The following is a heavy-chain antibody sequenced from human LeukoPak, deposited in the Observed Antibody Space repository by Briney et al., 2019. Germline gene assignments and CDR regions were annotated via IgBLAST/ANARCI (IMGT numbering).Heavy chain of an antibody. CDR1: RFTFSNYS. CDR3: AKDLRSGWCPYYFDF. D-gene: IGHD6-19*01. J-gene: IGHJ4*01. Sequence: GGSLRLSCAASRFTFSNYSMNWLRQAPGKGLEWVSAISGSGAATFNADSVKGRFTISRDNSKNTLYLQMNSLRAEDTAVYYCAKDLRSGWCPYYFDFWGRGTLVTVSS. CDR2: ISGSGAAT. V-gene: IGHV3-23*01.